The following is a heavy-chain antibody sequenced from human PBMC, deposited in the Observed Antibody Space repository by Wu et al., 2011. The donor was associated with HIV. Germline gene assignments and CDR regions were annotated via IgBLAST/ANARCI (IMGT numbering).Heavy chain of an antibody. CDR3: ARDLGGDEDY. V-gene: IGHV1-69*06. D-gene: IGHD2-21*01. CDR1: GGTFSSFA. J-gene: IGHJ4*02. Sequence: QVQLVQSGAEVKKPGSSVKVSCKAYGGTFSSFAISWVRQAPGLGLEWMGRIIPIFGTAKYVQKFQGRVTITADKSTSTAYMELSSLTSEDTAVYYCARDLGGDEDYWGQGTLVTVSA. CDR2: IIPIFGTA.